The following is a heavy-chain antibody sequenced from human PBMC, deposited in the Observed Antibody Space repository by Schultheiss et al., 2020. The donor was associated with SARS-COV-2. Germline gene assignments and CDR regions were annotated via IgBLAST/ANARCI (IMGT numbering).Heavy chain of an antibody. V-gene: IGHV4-59*01. CDR3: ARDRWDSYYYYGMDV. J-gene: IGHJ6*02. Sequence: SETLSLTCTVSGGSFTSDYWSWIRQPAGKGLEWTGHVSYTGNSNYNPSLKSRVTISVDTSKNQFSLKLSSVTAADTAVYYCARDRWDSYYYYGMDVWGQGTTVTVSS. CDR2: VSYTGNS. CDR1: GGSFTSDY. D-gene: IGHD1-26*01.